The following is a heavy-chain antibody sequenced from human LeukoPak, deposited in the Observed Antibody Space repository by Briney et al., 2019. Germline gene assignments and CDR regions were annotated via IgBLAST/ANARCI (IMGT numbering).Heavy chain of an antibody. CDR3: ARQSANSWIDWRGLDYYYFMDV. V-gene: IGHV4-34*01. CDR1: GFTFDDHG. Sequence: GSLRVSCAASGFTFDDHGMSWIRQPPGKGLEWIGEINHSGSTNYNPSLKSRVTISVDTSKNQFSLKLRSVTAADTAVYYCARQSANSWIDWRGLDYYYFMDVWGKGTTVTISS. D-gene: IGHD1-1*01. CDR2: INHSGST. J-gene: IGHJ6*03.